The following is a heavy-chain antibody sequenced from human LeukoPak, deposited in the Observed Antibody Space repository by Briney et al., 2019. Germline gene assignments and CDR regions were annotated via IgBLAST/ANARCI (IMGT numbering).Heavy chain of an antibody. CDR1: GFTFSSYG. Sequence: GGSLRLSCAASGFTFSSYGMSWVRQAPGKGLEWVSAISGSGGSTYYADSVKGRFTISRDNSKNTLYLQMNSLRAEDTAVYYCAKHPSHYYGWGSYYSDWGQGTLVTVSS. V-gene: IGHV3-23*01. J-gene: IGHJ4*02. CDR3: AKHPSHYYGWGSYYSD. CDR2: ISGSGGST. D-gene: IGHD3-10*01.